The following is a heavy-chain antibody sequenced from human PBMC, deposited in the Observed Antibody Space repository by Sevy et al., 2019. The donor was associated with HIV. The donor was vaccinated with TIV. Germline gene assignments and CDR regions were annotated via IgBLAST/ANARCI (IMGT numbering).Heavy chain of an antibody. J-gene: IGHJ4*02. D-gene: IGHD3-22*01. CDR2: ISAYNGNT. Sequence: ASVKVSCKASGYTFTSYGISWVRQAPGQGLEWMGWISAYNGNTNYAQKLQGRVTMTTDTSTSTAYMERRSLRSDDTAGYYGARDSITYYYDSSGYFHFDYWGQGTLVTVSS. CDR1: GYTFTSYG. CDR3: ARDSITYYYDSSGYFHFDY. V-gene: IGHV1-18*04.